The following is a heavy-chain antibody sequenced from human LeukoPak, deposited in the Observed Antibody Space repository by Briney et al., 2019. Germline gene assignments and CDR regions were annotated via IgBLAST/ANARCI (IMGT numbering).Heavy chain of an antibody. V-gene: IGHV4-61*01. D-gene: IGHD6-19*01. CDR1: GGSVSSGSYY. J-gene: IGHJ4*02. CDR2: LYYSGST. Sequence: PSETLSLTCTVSGGSVSSGSYYWSWIRQPPGKGLEWIGFLYYSGSTNYNPSLKSRVTISVDTSKNQFSLKLSSVTAADTAVYYCARERVAGMIDYWGQGTLVTVSS. CDR3: ARERVAGMIDY.